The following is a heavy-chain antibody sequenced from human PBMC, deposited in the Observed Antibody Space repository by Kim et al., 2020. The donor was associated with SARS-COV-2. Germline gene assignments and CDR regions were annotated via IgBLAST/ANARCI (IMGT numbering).Heavy chain of an antibody. CDR1: GYTFTSYD. CDR3: ARGPHTLWFGELLYDY. CDR2: MNPNSGNT. Sequence: ASVKVSCKASGYTFTSYDINWVRQATGQGLEWMGWMNPNSGNTGYAQKFQGRVTMTRNTSISTAYMELSSLRSEDTAVYYCARGPHTLWFGELLYDYWGQGTLVTVSS. D-gene: IGHD3-10*01. V-gene: IGHV1-8*01. J-gene: IGHJ4*02.